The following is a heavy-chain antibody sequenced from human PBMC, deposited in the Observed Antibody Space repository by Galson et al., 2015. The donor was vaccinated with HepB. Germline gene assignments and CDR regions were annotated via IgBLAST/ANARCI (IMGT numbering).Heavy chain of an antibody. CDR2: IKQDGSEK. D-gene: IGHD1-26*01. Sequence: SLRLSCAASGFSFSNYWMIWVRQAPGKGLEWVANIKQDGSEKNYVDSVKGRFTISRDNAKNSLYLQMNSLTVEDTAVYYCAREPFWGPRDSASSSRFDYWGQGSLVTVSS. J-gene: IGHJ4*02. V-gene: IGHV3-7*03. CDR3: AREPFWGPRDSASSSRFDY. CDR1: GFSFSNYW.